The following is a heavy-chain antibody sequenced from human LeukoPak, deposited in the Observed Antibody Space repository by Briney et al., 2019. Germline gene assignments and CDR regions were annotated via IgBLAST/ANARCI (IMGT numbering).Heavy chain of an antibody. Sequence: GGSLRLSCAASGFTFSSYSMNWVRQPPGKGPEWISWITGSGTDIIYADSVKGRFTISRDNAKNSLYLQMNSLRAEDTAVYYCARDQDYGFTYWGQGTLVTVSS. J-gene: IGHJ4*02. V-gene: IGHV3-48*01. CDR2: ITGSGTDI. CDR1: GFTFSSYS. D-gene: IGHD4-17*01. CDR3: ARDQDYGFTY.